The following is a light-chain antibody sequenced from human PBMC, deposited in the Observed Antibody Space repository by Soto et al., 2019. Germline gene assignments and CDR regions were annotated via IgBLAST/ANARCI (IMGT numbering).Light chain of an antibody. Sequence: DIQMTQSPSSLSASVGDRVTITCRSSQSISSYLTWYQQKPGKAPKLLIYAASTLQSGVPSRFSGSGSGTDFTLTISCVQPEDVATYYYQQSYSTLTFGGGTQVEIK. V-gene: IGKV1-39*01. J-gene: IGKJ4*01. CDR2: AAS. CDR3: QQSYSTLT. CDR1: QSISSY.